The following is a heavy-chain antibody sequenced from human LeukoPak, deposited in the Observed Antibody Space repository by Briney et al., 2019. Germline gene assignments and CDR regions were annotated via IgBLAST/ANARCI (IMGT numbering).Heavy chain of an antibody. D-gene: IGHD3-10*01. CDR2: ISGSGGST. Sequence: GGSLRLSCAASGFTFSSYAMSWVRQAPGKGLEWVSAISGSGGSTYYADSVKGRFTISRDNSKNTLYLQMNSLRAEDTAVYYCAKDTRRFGELFPDYWGQGTLVTVSS. V-gene: IGHV3-23*01. CDR3: AKDTRRFGELFPDY. J-gene: IGHJ4*02. CDR1: GFTFSSYA.